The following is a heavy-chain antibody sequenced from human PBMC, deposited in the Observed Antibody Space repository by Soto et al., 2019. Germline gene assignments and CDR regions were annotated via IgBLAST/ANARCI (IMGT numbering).Heavy chain of an antibody. J-gene: IGHJ6*02. V-gene: IGHV4-31*03. CDR3: AREREYSSGWSRNYYGMDV. Sequence: SETLSLTCTVSGGSISSGGYYWSWIRQHPGKGLEWIGYIYYSGSTYYNPSLKSRVTISVDTSKNQFSLKLSSVTAADTAVYYCAREREYSSGWSRNYYGMDVWGQGTTVTVSS. CDR2: IYYSGST. D-gene: IGHD6-19*01. CDR1: GGSISSGGYY.